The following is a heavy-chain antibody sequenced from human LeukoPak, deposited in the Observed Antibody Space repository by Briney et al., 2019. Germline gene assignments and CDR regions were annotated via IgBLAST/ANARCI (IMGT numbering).Heavy chain of an antibody. CDR3: ARERSPAATQRYFDY. D-gene: IGHD2-15*01. J-gene: IGHJ4*02. CDR1: GGSISSGDYY. CDR2: IYYSGST. V-gene: IGHV4-30-4*01. Sequence: SETLSLTCTVSGGSISSGDYYWSWIRQPPGKGLEWIGYIYYSGSTYYNPSLKSRVTISVDTSKNQFSLKLSSVAAADTAVYYCARERSPAATQRYFDYWGQGTLVTVSS.